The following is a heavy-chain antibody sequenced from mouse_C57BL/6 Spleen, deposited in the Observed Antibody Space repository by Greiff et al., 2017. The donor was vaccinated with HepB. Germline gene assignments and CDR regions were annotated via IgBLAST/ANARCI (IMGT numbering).Heavy chain of an antibody. J-gene: IGHJ4*01. V-gene: IGHV1-15*01. Sequence: QVHVKQSGAELVRPGASVTLSCKASGYTFTDYEMHWVKQTPVHGLEWIGAIDPETGGTAYNQKFKGKAILTADKSSSTAYMELRSLTSEDSAVYYCTRSADYSKRDYYAMDYWGQGTSVTVSS. CDR3: TRSADYSKRDYYAMDY. CDR2: IDPETGGT. CDR1: GYTFTDYE. D-gene: IGHD2-5*01.